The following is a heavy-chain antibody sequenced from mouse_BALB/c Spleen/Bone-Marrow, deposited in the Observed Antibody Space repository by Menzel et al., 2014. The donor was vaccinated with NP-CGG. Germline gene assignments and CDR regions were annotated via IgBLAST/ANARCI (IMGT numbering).Heavy chain of an antibody. J-gene: IGHJ3*01. D-gene: IGHD2-3*01. CDR3: ARLGYYGGFAY. V-gene: IGHV4-1*02. CDR2: INPDSTTI. CDR1: GFDFSGYW. Sequence: EVKLQESGGGLVQPGGSLKLSCAASGFDFSGYWMGWVRQAPGKGLGWIGEINPDSTTINYTPSLKYKFIISRDNAKNTLFLQMSNVRSEDTALYYCARLGYYGGFAYWGQGTLVTVSA.